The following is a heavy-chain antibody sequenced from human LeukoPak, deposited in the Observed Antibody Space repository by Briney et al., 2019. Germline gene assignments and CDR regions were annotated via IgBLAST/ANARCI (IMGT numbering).Heavy chain of an antibody. CDR1: GGSISSGDYY. Sequence: SQTLSLTCTVSGGSISSGDYYWSWIRQPPGKGLEWIGYIYYSGSTYYNPSLKSRVTISVDTSKNQFSLKLSSVTAADTAVYYCARAPSTLSRYSGSYYRPWGQGTLVTVSS. V-gene: IGHV4-30-4*08. D-gene: IGHD1-26*01. J-gene: IGHJ5*02. CDR2: IYYSGST. CDR3: ARAPSTLSRYSGSYYRP.